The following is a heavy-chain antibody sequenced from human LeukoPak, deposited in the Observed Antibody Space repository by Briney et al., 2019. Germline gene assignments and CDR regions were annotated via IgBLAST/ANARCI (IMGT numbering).Heavy chain of an antibody. CDR1: GGTFSSYA. CDR3: ARRSRGSLSNSIAPADDY. J-gene: IGHJ4*02. V-gene: IGHV1-69*06. CDR2: IIPIFGTA. Sequence: SVKVSCKASGGTFSSYAISWVRQAPGQGLEWMGGIIPIFGTANYAQKFQGRVTITADTSTSTAYMDLSGLKSEDTAVYYCARRSRGSLSNSIAPADDYWGQGTLVTVSS. D-gene: IGHD6-13*01.